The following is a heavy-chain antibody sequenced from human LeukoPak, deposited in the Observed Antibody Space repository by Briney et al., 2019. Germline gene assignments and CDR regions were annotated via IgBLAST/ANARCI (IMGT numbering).Heavy chain of an antibody. D-gene: IGHD6-19*01. Sequence: QPGRSLRLSCAASGFTFDDYAMHWVRQAPGKGLEWVSGISWNSGSIGYADSVKGRFTISRDNAKNSLYLQMNSLRAEDMALCYCAKDTGGAVAGTGAFDIWGQGTMVTVSS. CDR3: AKDTGGAVAGTGAFDI. V-gene: IGHV3-9*03. CDR2: ISWNSGSI. CDR1: GFTFDDYA. J-gene: IGHJ3*02.